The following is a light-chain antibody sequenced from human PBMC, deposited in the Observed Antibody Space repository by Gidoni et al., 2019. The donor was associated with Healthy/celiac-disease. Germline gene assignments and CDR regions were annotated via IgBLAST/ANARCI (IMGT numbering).Light chain of an antibody. V-gene: IGKV3-20*01. Sequence: EFVLTHSPGTLSLSPGERATLSCRASQSVSSSYLAWYQQKPGQAPRLLIYGASSRATGIPDRCSGSGSGTDFTLTISRLEPEDFAVYYCQQYGSSPLFGQGTKLEIK. CDR3: QQYGSSPL. CDR2: GAS. J-gene: IGKJ2*01. CDR1: QSVSSSY.